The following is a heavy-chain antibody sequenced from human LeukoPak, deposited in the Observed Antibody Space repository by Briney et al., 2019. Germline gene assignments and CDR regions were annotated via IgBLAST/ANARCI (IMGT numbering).Heavy chain of an antibody. Sequence: PSETLSLTCGVYGGSLTGYYWSWIRQPPGKGLEWIGEISHSGSTNYSPSLKSRVTISVDTSKNLFSLKLTSVTAADTGLFYCARHRKPTNRNERAVDYWGQGTLVTVSS. D-gene: IGHD1-20*01. CDR2: ISHSGST. CDR3: ARHRKPTNRNERAVDY. CDR1: GGSLTGYY. J-gene: IGHJ4*02. V-gene: IGHV4-34*01.